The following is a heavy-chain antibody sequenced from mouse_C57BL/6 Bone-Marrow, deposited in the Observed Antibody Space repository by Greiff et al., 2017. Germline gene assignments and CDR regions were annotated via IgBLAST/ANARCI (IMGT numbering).Heavy chain of an antibody. D-gene: IGHD2-3*01. CDR2: IYPRSGNT. Sequence: VQLQQSGAELARPGASVKLSCKASGYTFTSYGIGWVKQRTGQGLEWIGEIYPRSGNTYYTEKFKGKATLTADKSSSTAYMELRSLTSAYSAVYFCSRGDGYYAFFHYWGQGTTLTGSA. CDR3: SRGDGYYAFFHY. J-gene: IGHJ2*01. V-gene: IGHV1-81*01. CDR1: GYTFTSYG.